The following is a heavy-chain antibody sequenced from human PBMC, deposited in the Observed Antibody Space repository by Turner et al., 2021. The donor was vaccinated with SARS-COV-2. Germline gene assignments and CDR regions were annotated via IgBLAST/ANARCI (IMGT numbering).Heavy chain of an antibody. CDR2: ISYDGSNK. CDR3: AREGSGWTINFDY. CDR1: GFTFSSSA. J-gene: IGHJ4*02. Sequence: QVQLVESGGGVVQPGRSLRLSCAASGFTFSSSAMRWVRQAPSRGLEWVAVISYDGSNKNYPDAVKGRFTISRDNSKSTLLQQMNSLRAEDTAVYYCAREGSGWTINFDYWGQGTLVTVSS. V-gene: IGHV3-30-3*01. D-gene: IGHD6-19*01.